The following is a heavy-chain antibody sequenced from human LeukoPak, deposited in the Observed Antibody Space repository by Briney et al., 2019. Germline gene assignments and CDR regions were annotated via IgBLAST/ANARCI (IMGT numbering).Heavy chain of an antibody. V-gene: IGHV4-59*01. Sequence: PSETLSLTCAVYGGSFSGYYWSWIRQPPGKGLEWIGYIYYSGSTNYNPSLKSRVAISVDTSKNQFSLKLSSVTAADTAVYYCARAEQLLHLDGYIDWFDPWGQGTLVTVSS. CDR3: ARAEQLLHLDGYIDWFDP. CDR2: IYYSGST. J-gene: IGHJ5*02. CDR1: GGSFSGYY. D-gene: IGHD2-2*01.